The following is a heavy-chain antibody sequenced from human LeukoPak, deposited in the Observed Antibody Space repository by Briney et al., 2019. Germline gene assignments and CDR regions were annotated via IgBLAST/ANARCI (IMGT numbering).Heavy chain of an antibody. V-gene: IGHV3-13*01. J-gene: IGHJ4*02. CDR1: GFTFSNYD. Sequence: GGSLRLSCAASGFTFSNYDMHWVRQAAGKGLEWVSGIGTAGDTYYPGSVKGRFTISRENAKNSPYLQMNSLSAGDTAVYFCASSPAYSSSWEAIDNWGQGTLVTVSS. CDR2: IGTAGDT. D-gene: IGHD6-13*01. CDR3: ASSPAYSSSWEAIDN.